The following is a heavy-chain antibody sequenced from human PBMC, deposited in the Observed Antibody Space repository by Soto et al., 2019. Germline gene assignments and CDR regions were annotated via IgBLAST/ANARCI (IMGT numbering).Heavy chain of an antibody. CDR3: AREGYYDILSGSALFDY. Sequence: ASVKVSCKASGSTFSSYAISWVRQAPGQGLEWMGGIIPIFGTANYAQKFQGRVTITADESTSTAYMELSSLRSEDTAVYYCAREGYYDILSGSALFDYWGQGTLVTVSS. CDR2: IIPIFGTA. V-gene: IGHV1-69*13. CDR1: GSTFSSYA. J-gene: IGHJ4*02. D-gene: IGHD3-9*01.